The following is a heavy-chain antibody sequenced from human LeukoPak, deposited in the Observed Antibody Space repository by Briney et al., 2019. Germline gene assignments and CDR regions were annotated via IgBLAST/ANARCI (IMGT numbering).Heavy chain of an antibody. CDR3: ASAYSNYKGYFDY. J-gene: IGHJ4*02. CDR1: GGSISSGGYS. V-gene: IGHV4-30-2*01. D-gene: IGHD4-11*01. Sequence: SETLSLTCAVSGGSISSGGYSWSWIRQPPGKGLEWIGYIYHSGSTYYNPSLKSRVTISVDRSKNQFSLKLSSVTAADTAVYYCASAYSNYKGYFDYWGQGTLVTVSS. CDR2: IYHSGST.